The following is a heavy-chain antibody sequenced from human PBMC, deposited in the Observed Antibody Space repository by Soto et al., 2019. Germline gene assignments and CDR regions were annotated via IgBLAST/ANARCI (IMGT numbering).Heavy chain of an antibody. J-gene: IGHJ4*02. CDR1: GYTFTSYY. CDR3: AREVAAAGDY. Sequence: QVQLVQSGAEVKKPGASVKVSCKASGYTFTSYYMHWVRQAPGQGLEWMGIINPSGGSTSYAQKSKGRATMTRDTSTSTVYRELSSLRSEDTPVFYCAREVAAAGDYGGQGTLVTVSS. V-gene: IGHV1-46*01. D-gene: IGHD6-13*01. CDR2: INPSGGST.